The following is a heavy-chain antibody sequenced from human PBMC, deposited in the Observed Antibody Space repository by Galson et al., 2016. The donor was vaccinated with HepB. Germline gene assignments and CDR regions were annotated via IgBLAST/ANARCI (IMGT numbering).Heavy chain of an antibody. CDR2: ISFDGSDK. CDR1: GFTFSSYA. Sequence: SLRLSCAASGFTFSSYALHWVRQAPGKGLEWVAVISFDGSDKYYADSVKGRFTISRDNSKNTLYLLMNSLRAEDTAVYYCARSPIFTMRKLGGYFDYWGQGTLVTVSS. V-gene: IGHV3-30*04. J-gene: IGHJ4*02. CDR3: ARSPIFTMRKLGGYFDY. D-gene: IGHD3-3*01.